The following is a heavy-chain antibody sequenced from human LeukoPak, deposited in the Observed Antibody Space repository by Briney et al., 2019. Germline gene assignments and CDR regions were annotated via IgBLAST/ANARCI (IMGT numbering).Heavy chain of an antibody. D-gene: IGHD4-11*01. V-gene: IGHV4-30-2*01. CDR1: GGSISSGGYY. Sequence: PSQTLSLTCTVSGGSISSGGYYWSWIRQPPGKGLEWIGYIYHSGSTYYNPSLKSRVTISVDRSKNQFSLKLSSVTAADTAVYYCARGGEFDYSNPNYFDYWGQGTLVTVSS. CDR3: ARGGEFDYSNPNYFDY. J-gene: IGHJ4*02. CDR2: IYHSGST.